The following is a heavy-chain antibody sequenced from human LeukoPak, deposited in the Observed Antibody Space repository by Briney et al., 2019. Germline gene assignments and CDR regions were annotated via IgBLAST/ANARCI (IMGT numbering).Heavy chain of an antibody. Sequence: PGGSLRLSCAASGFTFSSYAMHWVRQASGKGLEWVGRIRSKANNYATAYGASVKDRFTISRDDSKNTAYLQMNSLETEDTAVYYCTRLEDYYDSSGYYIYWGQGTLVTVSS. V-gene: IGHV3-73*01. J-gene: IGHJ4*02. CDR3: TRLEDYYDSSGYYIY. CDR1: GFTFSSYA. D-gene: IGHD3-22*01. CDR2: IRSKANNYAT.